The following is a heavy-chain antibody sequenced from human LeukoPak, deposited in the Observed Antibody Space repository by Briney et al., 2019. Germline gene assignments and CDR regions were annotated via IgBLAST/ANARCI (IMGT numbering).Heavy chain of an antibody. V-gene: IGHV3-23*01. CDR2: ISGTGDTT. J-gene: IGHJ4*02. Sequence: GGSLRLSCAASGFTFSNYAMSWVRQAPGEGLEWVSTISGTGDTTYYADSLKGRLTISRDNGKSSLYLQMNSLRVEDTALYYCVRQFASWGQGTLVTVSS. CDR1: GFTFSNYA. CDR3: VRQFAS.